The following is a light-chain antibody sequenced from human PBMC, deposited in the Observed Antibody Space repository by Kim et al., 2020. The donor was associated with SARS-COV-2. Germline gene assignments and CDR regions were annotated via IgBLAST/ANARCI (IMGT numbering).Light chain of an antibody. CDR3: QVWDTDSDQPV. V-gene: IGLV3-21*04. Sequence: APGKTARVTYGEDNIGCRNVHWFQLRPGQTPRLVINYTTNRPSGIPGRFSGSISGTTATLTISRVEAGDEADYYCQVWDTDSDQPVFGSGTKVTVL. J-gene: IGLJ1*01. CDR2: YTT. CDR1: NIGCRN.